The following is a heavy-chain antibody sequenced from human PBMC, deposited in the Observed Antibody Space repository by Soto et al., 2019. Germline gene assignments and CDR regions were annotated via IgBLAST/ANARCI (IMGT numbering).Heavy chain of an antibody. CDR2: ISSSSSTI. Sequence: GGSLRLSCAASGFTFSSYNMNWVRQAPGKGLEWVSYISSSSSTIYYADSVKGRFTISRDNAKNSLYLQMNSLRAEDTAVYYCARDPHPTWYPRGPTKFDPWGQGTLVTVSS. CDR3: ARDPHPTWYPRGPTKFDP. V-gene: IGHV3-48*01. CDR1: GFTFSSYN. D-gene: IGHD2-15*01. J-gene: IGHJ5*02.